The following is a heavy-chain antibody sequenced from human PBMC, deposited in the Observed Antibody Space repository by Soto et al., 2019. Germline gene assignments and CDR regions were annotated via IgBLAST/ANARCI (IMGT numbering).Heavy chain of an antibody. D-gene: IGHD1-1*01. CDR1: GFSLRNAGMA. CDR2: IFSNDEK. V-gene: IGHV2-26*01. Sequence: QVTLKESGPALVKPTETLTLTCTVSGFSLRNAGMAVTWIRQPPGKALEWLAHIFSNDEKSYSTSLNTRLTISRDTSNSQVVLNMHNIDPVDSATYYCARTRVTGTRRGCVDYWGQGTLVTVAS. J-gene: IGHJ4*02. CDR3: ARTRVTGTRRGCVDY.